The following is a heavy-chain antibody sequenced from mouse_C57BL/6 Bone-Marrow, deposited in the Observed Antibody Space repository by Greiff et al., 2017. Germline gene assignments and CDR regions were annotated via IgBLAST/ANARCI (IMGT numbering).Heavy chain of an antibody. CDR2: ILPGSGST. CDR1: GYTFTGYW. J-gene: IGHJ3*01. CDR3: ARDIGYDCDVGFAY. Sequence: VQLQQPGAELMKPGASVKFSCKATGYTFTGYWIQWVKQRPGHGLEWIGEILPGSGSTNYNEKFKGKATFTVDTSSNTAYMQLSSLTTDDSAIYYCARDIGYDCDVGFAYWGQGTLVTVSA. V-gene: IGHV1-9*01. D-gene: IGHD2-4*01.